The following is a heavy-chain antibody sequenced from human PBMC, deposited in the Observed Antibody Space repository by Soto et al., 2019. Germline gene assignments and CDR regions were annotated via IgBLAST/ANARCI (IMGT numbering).Heavy chain of an antibody. D-gene: IGHD2-2*01. CDR2: ISSSSSYI. J-gene: IGHJ6*03. CDR1: GFTFSSYS. V-gene: IGHV3-21*01. CDR3: ARVPGIVVPRGYYMDV. Sequence: GGSLRLSCAASGFTFSSYSMNWVRQAPGKGLEWVSSISSSSSYIYYADSVKGRFTISRDNAKNSLYLQMNSLRAEDTAVYYCARVPGIVVPRGYYMDVWGKGTTVTVSS.